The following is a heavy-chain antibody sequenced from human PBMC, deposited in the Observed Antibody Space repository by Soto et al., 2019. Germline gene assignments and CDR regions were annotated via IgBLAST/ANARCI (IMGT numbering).Heavy chain of an antibody. J-gene: IGHJ5*02. CDR1: GGSFSGYY. V-gene: IGHV4-34*01. Sequence: SETLSLTCAVYGGSFSGYYWSWIRQPPGKGLEWIGEINHSGSTNYNPSLKSRVTISVDTSKNQFSLKLSSVTAADTAVYYCARKYSSGRMTVIDPWGQGTLVTVSS. CDR2: INHSGST. D-gene: IGHD6-19*01. CDR3: ARKYSSGRMTVIDP.